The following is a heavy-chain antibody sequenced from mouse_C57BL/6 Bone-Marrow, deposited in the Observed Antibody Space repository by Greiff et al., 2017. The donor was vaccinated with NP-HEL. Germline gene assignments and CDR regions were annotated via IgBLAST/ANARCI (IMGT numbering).Heavy chain of an antibody. Sequence: EVQGVESGAELVRPGASVKLSCTASGFNIKDDYMHWVKQRPEQGLEWIGWIDPENGDTEYASKFQGKATITADTSSNPAYLQLSSLTSEDTAVYYCTTMATDYWGEGTTLTVSS. V-gene: IGHV14-4*01. D-gene: IGHD2-3*01. CDR1: GFNIKDDY. CDR2: IDPENGDT. CDR3: TTMATDY. J-gene: IGHJ2*01.